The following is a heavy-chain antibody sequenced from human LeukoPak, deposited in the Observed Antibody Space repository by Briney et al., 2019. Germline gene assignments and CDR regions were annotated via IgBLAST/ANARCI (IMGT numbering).Heavy chain of an antibody. CDR1: GFTFSDHY. Sequence: PGGSLRLSCAASGFTFSDHYMSWIRQAPGKGLEWVSYISSSGNSVYYADSVKGRFTISRDNGKNSLYLQMNSLRVEDTAVYYCARDRDSSGSGFYWGQGTLVTVSS. CDR2: ISSSGNSV. CDR3: ARDRDSSGSGFY. V-gene: IGHV3-11*01. D-gene: IGHD6-19*01. J-gene: IGHJ4*02.